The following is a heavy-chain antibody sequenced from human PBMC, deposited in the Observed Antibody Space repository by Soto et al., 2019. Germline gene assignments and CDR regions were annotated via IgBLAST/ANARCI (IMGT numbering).Heavy chain of an antibody. V-gene: IGHV3-74*01. J-gene: IGHJ4*02. Sequence: EVQLVESGGGLVQPGGSLRLSCAASGFPFSNSWMSWVRQAPGKGLVWVSRINGDGSSTNYADSVKGRFTISRDNAMKTLHLQMNSLRVEDTAGYYCVRDFRWGQGTLVTVSS. CDR3: VRDFR. CDR2: INGDGSST. CDR1: GFPFSNSW.